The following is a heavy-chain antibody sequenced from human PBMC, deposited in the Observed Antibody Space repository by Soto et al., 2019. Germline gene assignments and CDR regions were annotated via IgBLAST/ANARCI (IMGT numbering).Heavy chain of an antibody. CDR1: GGSISSYY. CDR3: AKGNYDISGLSLNWFDP. Sequence: TSXTLSLTCTVSGGSISSYYWSWIRQPPVNGLEWIGYIYYSGSTNYNPSVKGRFTISRDNSKNTLDLQMNSLRAEDTAVYYCAKGNYDISGLSLNWFDPWGQGTLVTVSS. V-gene: IGHV4-59*01. D-gene: IGHD3-22*01. CDR2: IYYSGST. J-gene: IGHJ5*02.